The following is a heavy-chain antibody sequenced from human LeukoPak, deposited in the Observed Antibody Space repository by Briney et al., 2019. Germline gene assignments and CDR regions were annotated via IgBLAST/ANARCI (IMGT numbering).Heavy chain of an antibody. V-gene: IGHV4-34*01. D-gene: IGHD6-13*01. Sequence: SETLSLTCAVYGGSFSGYYWSWIRQPPGKGLEWIGEINHSGSTSYNPSLKSRVTTSVDTSKNQFSLKLSSVTAADTAVYYCARGTGSSWYGGPFDSWGQGTLVTVSS. CDR2: INHSGST. CDR1: GGSFSGYY. J-gene: IGHJ4*02. CDR3: ARGTGSSWYGGPFDS.